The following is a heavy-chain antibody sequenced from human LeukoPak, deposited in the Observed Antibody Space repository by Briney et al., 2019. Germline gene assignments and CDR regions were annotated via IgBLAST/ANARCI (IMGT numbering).Heavy chain of an antibody. CDR3: ARSNIVVVPAAMLVLSGMDV. V-gene: IGHV1-46*01. CDR2: INPSGGST. CDR1: GYTFTSYY. D-gene: IGHD2-2*01. J-gene: IGHJ6*02. Sequence: ASVKVSCKASGYTFTSYYMHWVRQAPGQGLEWMGIINPSGGSTSYAQKFQGRVTMTRDTSTSTVYMGLSSLRSEDTAVYYCARSNIVVVPAAMLVLSGMDVWGQGTTVTVSS.